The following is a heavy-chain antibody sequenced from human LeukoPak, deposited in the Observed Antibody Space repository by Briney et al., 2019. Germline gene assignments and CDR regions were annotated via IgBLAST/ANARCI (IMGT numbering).Heavy chain of an antibody. J-gene: IGHJ3*02. Sequence: SETLSLTCTVSGDSISIDSYYWGWIRQPPGKELEWLASVYYTGSTHYNPSLKSRVTISVDTPKNQFSLKVTFVTAADTAVYYCVRSDDARVFDSWGQGTIVTVSS. CDR1: GDSISIDSYY. D-gene: IGHD2-21*01. CDR3: VRSDDARVFDS. CDR2: VYYTGST. V-gene: IGHV4-39*07.